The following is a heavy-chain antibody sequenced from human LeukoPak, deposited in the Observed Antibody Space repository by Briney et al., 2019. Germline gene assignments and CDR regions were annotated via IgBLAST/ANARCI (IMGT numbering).Heavy chain of an antibody. V-gene: IGHV3-66*02. Sequence: QSGGSLRLSCVVSGFTFSGNHMNWVRQAPGKGLEWVSVIYSDGDTYYADSVKGRFTISRDGSRNTLSLQMNSLNPEDTAVYYCARDPRDGYGHFDYWGQGTLVTVSS. D-gene: IGHD5-24*01. CDR2: IYSDGDT. CDR1: GFTFSGNH. CDR3: ARDPRDGYGHFDY. J-gene: IGHJ4*02.